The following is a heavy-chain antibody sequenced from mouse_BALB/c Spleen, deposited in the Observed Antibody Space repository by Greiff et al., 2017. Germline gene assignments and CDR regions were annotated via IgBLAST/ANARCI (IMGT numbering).Heavy chain of an antibody. Sequence: VQLKESGGGLVKPGGSLKLSCAASGFTFSDYYMYWVRQTPEKRLEWVATISDGGSYTYYPDSVKGRFTISRDNAKNNLYLQMSSLKSEDTAMYYCARAGEDWGQGTLVTVSA. CDR3: ARAGED. J-gene: IGHJ3*01. V-gene: IGHV5-4*02. CDR1: GFTFSDYY. CDR2: ISDGGSYT.